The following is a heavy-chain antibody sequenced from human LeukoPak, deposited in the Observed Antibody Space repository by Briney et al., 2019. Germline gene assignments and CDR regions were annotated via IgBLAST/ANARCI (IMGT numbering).Heavy chain of an antibody. D-gene: IGHD2/OR15-2a*01. Sequence: GGSLRLSCAASGFTLSSYAMSWVRQAPGKGLEWVSAISGNGDSTYYADSVKGRFTISRDNSKNTLYLQMNSLRAEDTAVYYCAKDTWRYDYWGQGTLVTVSS. J-gene: IGHJ4*02. CDR3: AKDTWRYDY. CDR2: ISGNGDST. CDR1: GFTLSSYA. V-gene: IGHV3-23*01.